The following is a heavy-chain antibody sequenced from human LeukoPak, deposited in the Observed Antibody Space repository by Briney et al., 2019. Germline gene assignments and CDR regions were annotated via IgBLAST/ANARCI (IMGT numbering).Heavy chain of an antibody. V-gene: IGHV1-69*10. CDR1: GGTFNSYS. D-gene: IGHD6-19*01. CDR3: AKIAVAGSDYYFYNMDV. J-gene: IGHJ6*02. CDR2: IIPISGLP. Sequence: ASVKVSCKASGGTFNSYSISWVRRAPGQGVEWMGGIIPISGLPTYAQKFQGRVTISADKSTSTVNMELSSLRSEDTAVYYRAKIAVAGSDYYFYNMDVWGQGTTVTVSS.